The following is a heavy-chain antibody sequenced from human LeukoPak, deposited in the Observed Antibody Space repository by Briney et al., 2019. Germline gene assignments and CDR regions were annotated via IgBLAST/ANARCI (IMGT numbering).Heavy chain of an antibody. Sequence: PGGSLRPSCAASGFTVSSNYMSWVRQAPGKGLEWVSVIYSGGSTYYADSVKGRFTISRDNSKNTLYLQMNSLRAEDTAVYYCARDSYEDAFDIWGQGTMVTVSS. V-gene: IGHV3-53*01. J-gene: IGHJ3*02. CDR3: ARDSYEDAFDI. D-gene: IGHD5-12*01. CDR2: IYSGGST. CDR1: GFTVSSNY.